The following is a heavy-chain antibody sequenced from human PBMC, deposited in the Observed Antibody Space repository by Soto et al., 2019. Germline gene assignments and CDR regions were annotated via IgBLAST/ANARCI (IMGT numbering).Heavy chain of an antibody. CDR2: ISPGDSDT. J-gene: IGHJ6*02. CDR3: ARLGYCRSPNCFYGMDI. V-gene: IGHV5-51*01. Sequence: GESLKISCKGSGYSFTDNWIGWVRQMPGKGLEWMGSISPGDSDTRYSPSFQGQVTISVDKSISTAYLQWSSLQASDTAIYFCARLGYCRSPNCFYGMDIWGQGTTVTVSS. CDR1: GYSFTDNW. D-gene: IGHD2-15*01.